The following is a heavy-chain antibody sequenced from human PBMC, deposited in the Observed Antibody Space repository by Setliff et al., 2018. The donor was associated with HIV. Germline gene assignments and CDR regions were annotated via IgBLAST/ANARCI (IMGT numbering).Heavy chain of an antibody. CDR2: ISRSGDDS. CDR1: GFTFTDYA. Sequence: GGSLRLSCAASGFTFTDYAMSWVRQAPGKGLEWISVISRSGDDSFYADSVRGRFTVSRDNSKNTLYLEMNRLRVEDTAIYYCAKDGINSGALDYWGQGTLVTVSS. CDR3: AKDGINSGALDY. D-gene: IGHD1-26*01. J-gene: IGHJ4*02. V-gene: IGHV3-23*01.